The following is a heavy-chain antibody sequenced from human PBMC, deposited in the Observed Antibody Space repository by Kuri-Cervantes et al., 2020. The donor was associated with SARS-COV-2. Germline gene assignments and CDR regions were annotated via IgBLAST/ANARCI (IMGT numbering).Heavy chain of an antibody. CDR3: ARDTGTYCSDISCYGYYYYYGMDV. CDR2: ISYIGNN. CDR1: GGSISSYY. Sequence: GSLRLSCTVSGGSISSYYWSWIRQPQGKGLEWIGYISYIGNNNYNPSLKSRVTISVATSKNQFSLRLSSGTAAATAVYYCARDTGTYCSDISCYGYYYYYGMDVWGQGTTVTVSS. V-gene: IGHV4-59*01. J-gene: IGHJ6*02. D-gene: IGHD2-2*01.